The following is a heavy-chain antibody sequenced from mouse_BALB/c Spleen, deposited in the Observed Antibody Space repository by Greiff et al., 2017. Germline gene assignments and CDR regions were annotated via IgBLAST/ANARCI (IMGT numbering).Heavy chain of an antibody. CDR3: ARGDFDD. CDR2: IYPGNGDT. CDR1: GYTFTSYN. Sequence: QVQLQQPGAELVKPGASVKMSCKASGYTFTSYNMHWVKQTPGQGLEWIGAIYPGNGDTSYNQKFKGKATLTADKSSSTAYMQLSSLTSEDSAVYYCARGDFDDWGQGTTLTVAS. J-gene: IGHJ2*01. V-gene: IGHV1-12*01.